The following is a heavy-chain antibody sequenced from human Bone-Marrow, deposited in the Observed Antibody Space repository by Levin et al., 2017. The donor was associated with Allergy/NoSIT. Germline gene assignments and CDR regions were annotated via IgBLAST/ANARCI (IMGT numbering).Heavy chain of an antibody. V-gene: IGHV3-23*01. D-gene: IGHD3-10*01. CDR2: ISGSGGST. J-gene: IGHJ3*02. CDR1: GFTFSSYA. CDR3: AKIMTQGVYGAFDI. Sequence: GESLKISCAASGFTFSSYAMSWVRQAPGKGLEWVSAISGSGGSTYYADSVKGRFTISRDNSKNTLYLQMNSLRAEDTAVYYCAKIMTQGVYGAFDIWGQGKMVTASS.